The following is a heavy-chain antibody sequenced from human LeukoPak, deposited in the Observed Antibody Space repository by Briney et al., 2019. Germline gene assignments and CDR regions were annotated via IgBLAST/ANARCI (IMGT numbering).Heavy chain of an antibody. V-gene: IGHV4-4*07. D-gene: IGHD3-3*01. CDR1: GGSISSYY. CDR2: IYTSGST. Sequence: KTSETLSLTCTVSGGSISSYYWSWIRQPAGKGLEWIGRIYTSGSTNYNPSLKSRVTMSVDTSKNQFSLKPSSVTAADTAVYYCARGPGGYDFWSITGAFDIWGQGTMVTVSS. J-gene: IGHJ3*02. CDR3: ARGPGGYDFWSITGAFDI.